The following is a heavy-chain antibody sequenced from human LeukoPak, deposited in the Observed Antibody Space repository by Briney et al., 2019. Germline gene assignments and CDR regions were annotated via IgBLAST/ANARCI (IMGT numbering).Heavy chain of an antibody. Sequence: ASVRVSCKASVYTFTDYYVHCVPQAPGQALECMGYITPNSYGTEYRQNLQRSVTMTRDTYISTAYMEVNSLGSDDTPVYYCASGDYSGPKRDHLDMWGQGNLVTVSS. D-gene: IGHD2-21*01. CDR3: ASGDYSGPKRDHLDM. CDR2: ITPNSYGT. V-gene: IGHV1-2*02. J-gene: IGHJ3*02. CDR1: VYTFTDYY.